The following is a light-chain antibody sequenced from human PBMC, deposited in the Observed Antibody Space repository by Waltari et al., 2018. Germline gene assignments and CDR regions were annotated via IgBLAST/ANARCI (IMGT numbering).Light chain of an antibody. V-gene: IGLV2-11*01. CDR1: SSDVGGYNY. CDR3: CSYAGSYTWV. J-gene: IGLJ3*02. Sequence: QSALTQPRSVSGSPGQSVTISCPGTSSDVGGYNYVSWYQQHPGKAPKRMIYDVSKRPSGVPDRCSGSKSGNTASLTISGLQAEDEADYYCCSYAGSYTWVFGGGTKLTVL. CDR2: DVS.